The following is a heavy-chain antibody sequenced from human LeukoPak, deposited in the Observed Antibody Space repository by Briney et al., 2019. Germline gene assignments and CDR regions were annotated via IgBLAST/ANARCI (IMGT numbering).Heavy chain of an antibody. Sequence: GGSLRLSCAASGFTFSGYWMHWVRHAPGKGLGWVSRINSDARSTSYADSVKGRFTISRDNAKNSLYLQMSSLRAEDTAVYYCARGNHNYGDYYGLDVWGQGTTVTVSS. V-gene: IGHV3-74*01. D-gene: IGHD5-24*01. CDR3: ARGNHNYGDYYGLDV. J-gene: IGHJ6*02. CDR1: GFTFSGYW. CDR2: INSDARST.